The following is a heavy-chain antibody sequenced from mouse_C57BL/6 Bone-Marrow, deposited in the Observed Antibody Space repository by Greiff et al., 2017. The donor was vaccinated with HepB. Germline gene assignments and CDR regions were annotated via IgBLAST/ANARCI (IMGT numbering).Heavy chain of an antibody. CDR2: ISDGGSYT. D-gene: IGHD2-4*01. CDR1: GFTFSSYA. Sequence: EVKLVESGGGLVKPGGSLKLSCAASGFTFSSYAMSWVRQTPEKRLEWVATISDGGSYTYYPDNVKGRFTISRDNAKNNLYLQMSHLKSEDTAMYYCARVDYERFAYWGQGTLVTVSA. CDR3: ARVDYERFAY. J-gene: IGHJ3*01. V-gene: IGHV5-4*03.